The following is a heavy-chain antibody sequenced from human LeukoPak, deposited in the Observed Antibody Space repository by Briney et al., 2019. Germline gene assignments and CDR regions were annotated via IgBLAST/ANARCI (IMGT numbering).Heavy chain of an antibody. CDR1: GGTFSSYA. CDR3: ARGVWAAQAISDAFDI. Sequence: SVKVSCKASGGTFSSYAISWVRQAPGQGLEWMGGIIPIFGTANYAQKFQGRVTITADESTSTAYMELSSLRPEDTAVYYCARGVWAAQAISDAFDIWGQGTMVTVSS. V-gene: IGHV1-69*13. CDR2: IIPIFGTA. J-gene: IGHJ3*02. D-gene: IGHD6-6*01.